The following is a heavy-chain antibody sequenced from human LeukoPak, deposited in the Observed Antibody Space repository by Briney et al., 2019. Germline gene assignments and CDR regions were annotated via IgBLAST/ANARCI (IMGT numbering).Heavy chain of an antibody. CDR2: ISSSSSDE. Sequence: PGGSLRLSCAASGFTFSSYRMNWVRQAPGKGLEWVSSISSSSSDEFYADSVKGRFTISRDNAKNSLYLQMNSLRAEDTAVYYCARVRLGYCSSVTCYGVDHWGQGTLVTVSS. CDR1: GFTFSSYR. CDR3: ARVRLGYCSSVTCYGVDH. V-gene: IGHV3-21*01. J-gene: IGHJ4*02. D-gene: IGHD2-2*01.